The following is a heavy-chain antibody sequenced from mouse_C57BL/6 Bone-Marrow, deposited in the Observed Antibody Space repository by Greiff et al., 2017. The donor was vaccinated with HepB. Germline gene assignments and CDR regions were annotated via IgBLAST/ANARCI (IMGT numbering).Heavy chain of an antibody. CDR2: IYPGSGST. CDR1: GYTFTSYW. Sequence: QVQLQQPGAALVKPGASVKMSCKASGYTFTSYWITWVKQRPGQGLEWIGDIYPGSGSTNYNEKFKSKATLTVDTSSSTAYMQLSSLTSEDSAVYYCARENYYGSSFWYFDVWGTGTTVTVSS. J-gene: IGHJ1*03. D-gene: IGHD1-1*01. V-gene: IGHV1-55*01. CDR3: ARENYYGSSFWYFDV.